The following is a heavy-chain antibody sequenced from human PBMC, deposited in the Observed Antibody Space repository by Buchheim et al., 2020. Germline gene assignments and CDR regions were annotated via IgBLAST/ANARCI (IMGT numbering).Heavy chain of an antibody. Sequence: QVQLVESGGGVVQPGTSLRLSCGASGFTFNSYGMHWVRQAPGKGLEWVAVLSYHGRIKYYADSVKGRFTISRDNSKNMVFLKMNSLRAEDTAVYYCAKAYYYGSGSYYSDLGYYYGMDVWGQGT. V-gene: IGHV3-30*18. CDR1: GFTFNSYG. J-gene: IGHJ6*02. CDR3: AKAYYYGSGSYYSDLGYYYGMDV. CDR2: LSYHGRIK. D-gene: IGHD3-10*01.